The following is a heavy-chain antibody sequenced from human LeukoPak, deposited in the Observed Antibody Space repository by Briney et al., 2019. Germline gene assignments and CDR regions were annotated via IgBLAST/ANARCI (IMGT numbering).Heavy chain of an antibody. CDR1: GFTFSSYA. CDR2: ISGSGEST. V-gene: IGHV3-23*01. D-gene: IGHD2-2*01. J-gene: IGHJ4*02. Sequence: PGGSLRLSCAASGFTFSSYAMSWVRQAPGKGLEWVSGISGSGESTYYTDSVKGRFTISRDNSKNTLYLQMNSLRAEDTAVYYCAKDLTFIVVVPAACDYWGQGTLVTVSS. CDR3: AKDLTFIVVVPAACDY.